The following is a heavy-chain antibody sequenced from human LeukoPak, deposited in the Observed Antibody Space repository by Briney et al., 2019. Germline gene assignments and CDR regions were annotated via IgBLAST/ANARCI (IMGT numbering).Heavy chain of an antibody. Sequence: PGGSLRLSCAASGFIFSTYAMSWVRPAPGKGLEWVSGISSSGGSAYYADSVKGRFTISRDSSKNTLDLQMNSLRAEDTAVYYCAKGGSIVAAACDYWGQGTLVTVSS. CDR1: GFIFSTYA. CDR3: AKGGSIVAAACDY. CDR2: ISSSGGSA. D-gene: IGHD6-13*01. V-gene: IGHV3-23*01. J-gene: IGHJ4*02.